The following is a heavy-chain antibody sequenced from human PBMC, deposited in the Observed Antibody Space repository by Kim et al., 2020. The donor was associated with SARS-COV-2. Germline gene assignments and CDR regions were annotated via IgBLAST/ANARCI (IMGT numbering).Heavy chain of an antibody. V-gene: IGHV1-18*01. Sequence: QKLQGRVTMTTDTSTSTAYMELRSLRSDDTAVYYCARSMSSGWGYNWFDPWGQGTLVTVSS. CDR3: ARSMSSGWGYNWFDP. J-gene: IGHJ5*02. D-gene: IGHD6-19*01.